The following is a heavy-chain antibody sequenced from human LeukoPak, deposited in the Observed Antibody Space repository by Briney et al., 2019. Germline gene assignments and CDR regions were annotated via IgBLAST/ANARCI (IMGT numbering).Heavy chain of an antibody. CDR1: GGSISSYY. D-gene: IGHD3-10*01. J-gene: IGHJ5*02. Sequence: PSETLSLTCTVSGGSISSYYWSWIRQPAGKGLEWIGRIYTSGSTNYNPSLKSRDTMSVDTSKNQFSLKLSSVTAADTAVYYCARERANYYGSGSYLGWFDPWGQGTLVTVSS. V-gene: IGHV4-4*07. CDR2: IYTSGST. CDR3: ARERANYYGSGSYLGWFDP.